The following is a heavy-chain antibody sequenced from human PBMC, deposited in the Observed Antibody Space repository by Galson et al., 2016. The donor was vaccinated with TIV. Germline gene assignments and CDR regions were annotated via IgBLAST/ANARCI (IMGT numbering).Heavy chain of an antibody. CDR1: GGSINNYY. CDR3: ATEEIVVVVVTNWYFDL. D-gene: IGHD2-15*01. J-gene: IGHJ2*01. V-gene: IGHV4-59*01. Sequence: SETLSLTCTVSGGSINNYYLTWIRQAPGKGLEWIGHIYYSGSTDYNSSFKSRVSISMDRSKNQFSLKLRSVTAADTAVYFCATEEIVVVVVTNWYFDLWGRGTLVTVSS. CDR2: IYYSGST.